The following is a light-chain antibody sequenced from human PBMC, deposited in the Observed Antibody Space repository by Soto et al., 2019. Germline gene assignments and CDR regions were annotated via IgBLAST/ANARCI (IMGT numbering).Light chain of an antibody. CDR2: GNS. CDR3: QSYDSSLSGWV. CDR1: SSNIGAGYD. V-gene: IGLV1-40*01. J-gene: IGLJ3*02. Sequence: QSVLTQPPSVSGAPGQRVTISCTGSSSNIGAGYDVHWYQQLPGTAPKLLIYGNSNRPSGVPDRFSGSKSGTSASLAITGLQAEEEADYSCQSYDSSLSGWVFGGGTKVTVL.